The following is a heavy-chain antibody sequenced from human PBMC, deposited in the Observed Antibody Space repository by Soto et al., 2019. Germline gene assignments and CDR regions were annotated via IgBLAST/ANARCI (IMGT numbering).Heavy chain of an antibody. V-gene: IGHV4-59*08. D-gene: IGHD4-17*01. CDR3: ARPGLYGDYALDR. Sequence: SETLSLTCTVSGGSIGSYYWSWIGQPPGKGLEWIGYIYHSGSTNYNPSLKSRVTISVDTSKNQFSLKLSSVTAADTAVYYCARPGLYGDYALDRWGQGTLVTVSS. J-gene: IGHJ5*02. CDR2: IYHSGST. CDR1: GGSIGSYY.